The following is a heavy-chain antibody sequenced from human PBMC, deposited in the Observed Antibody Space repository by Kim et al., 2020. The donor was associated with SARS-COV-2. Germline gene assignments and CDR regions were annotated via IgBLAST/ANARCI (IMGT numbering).Heavy chain of an antibody. CDR2: VPCDGNNK. Sequence: GGSLRLSCAASGFDFSRHGMHWVRQAPGKGLEWVAVVPCDGNNKFYADSVKGRFTISRDNSKNTLSLQMNSLRPEDTALYYCAKDGDACDDSLTFWYYFDSWGQGTPVTVS. D-gene: IGHD2-21*02. J-gene: IGHJ4*02. CDR1: GFDFSRHG. V-gene: IGHV3-30*18. CDR3: AKDGDACDDSLTFWYYFDS.